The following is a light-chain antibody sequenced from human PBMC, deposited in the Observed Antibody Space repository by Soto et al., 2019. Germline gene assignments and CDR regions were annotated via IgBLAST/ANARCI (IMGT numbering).Light chain of an antibody. Sequence: EIVLTQSPATLSLSPGERATLSCRASQSVSSYLAWYQQKPGQAPRLLIYDASNRATGIPARFSGSGSGTDFTLTIRSLEPEDFAVYYCQQRRNWPPLTFGGGTKVEI. J-gene: IGKJ4*01. CDR1: QSVSSY. CDR3: QQRRNWPPLT. V-gene: IGKV3-11*01. CDR2: DAS.